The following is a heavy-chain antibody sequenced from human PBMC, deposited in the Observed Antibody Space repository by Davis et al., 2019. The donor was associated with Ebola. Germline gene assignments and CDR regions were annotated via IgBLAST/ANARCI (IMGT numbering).Heavy chain of an antibody. CDR3: ARGVGFLLDY. CDR1: GYTFTGYY. CDR2: IIPIFGTA. J-gene: IGHJ4*02. V-gene: IGHV1-69*13. D-gene: IGHD1-26*01. Sequence: SVKVSCKASGYTFTGYYMHWVRQAPGQGLEWMGGIIPIFGTANYAQKFQGRVTITADESTSTAYMELSSLRSEDTAVYYCARGVGFLLDYWGQGTLVTVSS.